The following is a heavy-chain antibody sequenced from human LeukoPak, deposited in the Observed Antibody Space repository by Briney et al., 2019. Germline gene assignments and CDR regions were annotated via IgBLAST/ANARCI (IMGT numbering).Heavy chain of an antibody. CDR2: IYNGGTT. J-gene: IGHJ4*02. V-gene: IGHV3-53*01. CDR1: GFTVSANY. CDR3: ARDFPTIMD. Sequence: GGSLRPSCAASGFTVSANYMNWVRQAPGKGLEWVSIIYNGGTTSYADSVRGRFTISRDNSKNTLYLQMNSLRAEDTAVYYCARDFPTIMDWGQGTLVTVSS. D-gene: IGHD3-16*01.